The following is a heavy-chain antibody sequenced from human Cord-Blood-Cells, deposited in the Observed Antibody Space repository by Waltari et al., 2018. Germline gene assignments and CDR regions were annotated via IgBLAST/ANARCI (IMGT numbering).Heavy chain of an antibody. CDR2: IYHSGST. D-gene: IGHD3-3*01. CDR3: AASPDTIFGVVNIYFDY. J-gene: IGHJ4*02. V-gene: IGHV4-38-2*01. CDR1: GYSISSGYS. Sequence: QVQLQESGPGLVKPSETLSLTCAVSGYSISSGYSWGWIRQPPGKGREWIGSIYHSGSTYSDASLRRRVTISVDTSKNQFSLKLSSVTAADTAVYYCAASPDTIFGVVNIYFDYWGQGTLVTVSS.